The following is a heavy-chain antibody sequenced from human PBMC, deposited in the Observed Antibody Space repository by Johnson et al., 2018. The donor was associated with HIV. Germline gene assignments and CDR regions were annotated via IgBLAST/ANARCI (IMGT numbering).Heavy chain of an antibody. V-gene: IGHV3-66*02. J-gene: IGHJ3*02. CDR1: GFSFDEYD. CDR2: IYSGGST. CDR3: AKDFWPVGARGAFDS. Sequence: VQLVESGGGVARPGGSLRLSCEASGFSFDEYDMSWVRQAPGKGLEWVSVIYSGGSTYYADSVKARFTISRDDARNTLYLQMNSLRIEDTGLYYCAKDFWPVGARGAFDSCGQGTMVSVSS. D-gene: IGHD3-3*01.